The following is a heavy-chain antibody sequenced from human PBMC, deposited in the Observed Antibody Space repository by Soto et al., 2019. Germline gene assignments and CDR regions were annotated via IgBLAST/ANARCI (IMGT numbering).Heavy chain of an antibody. CDR2: IYYSGST. V-gene: IGHV4-59*01. CDR3: ARTGPPYSSSWYGRGYYFDY. Sequence: LSLTCTVSGGSISSYYWSWIRQPPGKGLEWIGYIYYSGSTNYNPSLKSRVTISVDTSKNQFSLKLSSVTAADTAVYYCARTGPPYSSSWYGRGYYFDYWGQGTLVTVS. CDR1: GGSISSYY. J-gene: IGHJ4*02. D-gene: IGHD6-13*01.